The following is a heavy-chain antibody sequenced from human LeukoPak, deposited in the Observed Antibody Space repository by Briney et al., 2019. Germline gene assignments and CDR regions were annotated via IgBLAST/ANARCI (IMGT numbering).Heavy chain of an antibody. CDR2: IYYSGST. CDR3: ARYSRTLDCFDP. CDR1: GDSISSYY. Sequence: SETLSLTCTVSGDSISSYYWSWIRQPPGKGLEWIGYIYYSGSTTYNPSLKSRVTISVDTSKNQFSLKLSSVTAADTAVYYCARYSRTLDCFDPWGQGTLVTVSS. D-gene: IGHD5-18*01. J-gene: IGHJ5*02. V-gene: IGHV4-59*01.